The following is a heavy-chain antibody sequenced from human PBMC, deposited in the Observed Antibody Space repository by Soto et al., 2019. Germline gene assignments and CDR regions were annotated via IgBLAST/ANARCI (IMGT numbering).Heavy chain of an antibody. D-gene: IGHD1-26*01. CDR1: GFTFSSYG. CDR3: AKVLQGVVGATNPPPHY. Sequence: GGSLRLSCAASGFTFSSYGMHWVRQAPGKGLEWVAVISYDGSNKYYADSVKGRFTISRDNSKNTLYLQMNSLRAEDTAVYYCAKVLQGVVGATNPPPHYWGQGTLVTVSS. V-gene: IGHV3-30*18. CDR2: ISYDGSNK. J-gene: IGHJ4*02.